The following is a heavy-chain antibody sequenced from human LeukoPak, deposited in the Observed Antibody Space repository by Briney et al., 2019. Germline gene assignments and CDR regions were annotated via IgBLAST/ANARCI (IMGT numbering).Heavy chain of an antibody. CDR3: AREGPYGDYFDY. D-gene: IGHD4-17*01. V-gene: IGHV3-21*01. CDR1: GFTFSSYS. Sequence: GGSLRLPCAASGFTFSSYSMNWVRQAPGKGLEWVSSISSSSSYIYYADSVKGRFTISRDNAKNSLYLQMNSLRAEDTAVYYCAREGPYGDYFDYWGQGTLVTVSS. CDR2: ISSSSSYI. J-gene: IGHJ4*02.